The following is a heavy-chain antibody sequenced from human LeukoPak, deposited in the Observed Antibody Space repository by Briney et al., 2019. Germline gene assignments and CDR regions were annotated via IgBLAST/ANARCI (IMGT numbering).Heavy chain of an antibody. CDR1: GGSISSGSYY. J-gene: IGHJ4*02. D-gene: IGHD3-16*01. CDR3: ARDGGTGYFDY. CDR2: IYSSGST. Sequence: SETLPLTCTVSGGSISSGSYYWSWIRQPAGKGLEWIGRIYSSGSTNYNPSLKSRVTISVDTSKNQFSLNLSSVTAADTAVYSCARDGGTGYFDYWGQGTLVTVSS. V-gene: IGHV4-61*02.